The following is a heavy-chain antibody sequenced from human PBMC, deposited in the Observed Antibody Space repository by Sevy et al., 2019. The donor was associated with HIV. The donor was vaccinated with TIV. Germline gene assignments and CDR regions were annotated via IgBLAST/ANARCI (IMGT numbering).Heavy chain of an antibody. V-gene: IGHV3-11*01. CDR3: ARDPMIFSDY. Sequence: GGSLRLSCAASGFTFSYYYMSWIRQAPGKGLEWVSYISSSGSTIYYAASVKGRFTISRDNAKNSLYLQMNSLRAEDTDVYYCARDPMIFSDYWGQGTLVTVSS. CDR1: GFTFSYYY. D-gene: IGHD3-16*01. CDR2: ISSSGSTI. J-gene: IGHJ4*02.